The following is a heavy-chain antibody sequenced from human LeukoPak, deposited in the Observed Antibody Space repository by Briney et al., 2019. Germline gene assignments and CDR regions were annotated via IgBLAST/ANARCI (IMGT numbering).Heavy chain of an antibody. CDR1: GYSFTSYW. CDR3: ARRAFDSSTYYYWSYFDY. V-gene: IGHV5-51*01. Sequence: GESLKISCKVSGYSFTSYWIAWVRQMPGKGLELMGIIYPADSDTKYSPSFQGQVTISDDKSITTAYLQLNSLKATDTAMYYCARRAFDSSTYYYWSYFDYWGQGTLVTVSS. CDR2: IYPADSDT. D-gene: IGHD3-22*01. J-gene: IGHJ4*02.